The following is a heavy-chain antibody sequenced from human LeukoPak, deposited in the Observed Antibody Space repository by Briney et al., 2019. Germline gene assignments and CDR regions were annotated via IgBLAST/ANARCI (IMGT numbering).Heavy chain of an antibody. J-gene: IGHJ4*02. CDR3: AREARTATAAPDY. D-gene: IGHD6-13*01. V-gene: IGHV3-48*02. CDR2: ISSSSSSV. CDR1: GFTFSSYS. Sequence: SGGSLRLSCAASGFTFSSYSMNWVRQAPGKGLEWVSYISSSSSSVLYANSVRGRFTISRDNAKNSLYLQMNSLRDEDTAVYYCAREARTATAAPDYWGQGTLVTVSS.